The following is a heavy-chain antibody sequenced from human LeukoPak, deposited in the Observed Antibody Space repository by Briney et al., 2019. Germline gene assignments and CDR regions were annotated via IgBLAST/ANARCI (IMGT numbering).Heavy chain of an antibody. Sequence: PSETLSLTCAVSGGSLFSSNWWSWVRQPPGKGLEWIGSIYYSGSTYYNPSLKSRVTISVDTSKNQFSLKLSSVTAADTAVYYCAREVEMATMDYWGQGTLVTVSS. D-gene: IGHD5-24*01. CDR2: IYYSGST. CDR1: GGSLFSSNW. CDR3: AREVEMATMDY. V-gene: IGHV4-4*02. J-gene: IGHJ4*02.